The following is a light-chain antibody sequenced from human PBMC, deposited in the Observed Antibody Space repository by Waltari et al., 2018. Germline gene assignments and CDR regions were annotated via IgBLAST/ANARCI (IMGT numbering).Light chain of an antibody. CDR1: SSNVEINY. CDR2: RNN. Sequence: QSVLTQPPSASATPGQRVTISCSGSSSNVEINYVYWYQQLPGTAPKLLIYRNNQRPSGVPDRFSGSKSGTSASLAISGLRSEDEADYDCATWDVSLSGWVFGGGTKLTVL. J-gene: IGLJ3*02. CDR3: ATWDVSLSGWV. V-gene: IGLV1-47*01.